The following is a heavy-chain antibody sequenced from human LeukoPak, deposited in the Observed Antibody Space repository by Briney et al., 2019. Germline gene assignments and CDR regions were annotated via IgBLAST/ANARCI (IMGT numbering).Heavy chain of an antibody. CDR3: ARTQYYDFWSGYPLSNWFDP. J-gene: IGHJ5*02. CDR2: IYYSGST. D-gene: IGHD3-3*01. Sequence: SETLSLTCTVSGGSISSGGYYWSWIRQHPGKGLEWIGYIYYSGSTYYNPSLKSRVTISVDTSKNQFSLKLSSVTAADTAVYYCARTQYYDFWSGYPLSNWFDPWGQGTLVTVSS. CDR1: GGSISSGGYY. V-gene: IGHV4-31*03.